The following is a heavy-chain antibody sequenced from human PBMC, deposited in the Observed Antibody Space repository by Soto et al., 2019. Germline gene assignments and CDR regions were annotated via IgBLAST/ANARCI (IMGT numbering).Heavy chain of an antibody. CDR2: ISLYSDGT. J-gene: IGHJ5*02. D-gene: IGHD2-2*01. V-gene: IGHV1-18*01. CDR1: GCTFSNYG. Sequence: GASVKVSCKTSGCTFSNYGITWVRQAPGQPLEWLGWISLYSDGTNYAQKFQGRVSMTTDTSTTTAYMELRSLRSDDTAVYYCARVVPGAEAWFGPWGQGTRVTVSS. CDR3: ARVVPGAEAWFGP.